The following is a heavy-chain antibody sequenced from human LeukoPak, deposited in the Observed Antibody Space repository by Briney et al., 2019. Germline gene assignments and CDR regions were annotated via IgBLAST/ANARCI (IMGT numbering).Heavy chain of an antibody. CDR2: MSYDGSNK. V-gene: IGHV3-30*04. CDR3: ACASGNPDGLDI. Sequence: GGSLRLSCAASGFTFSNYAMHWVRQAPGKGLEWVAVMSYDGSNKYYADSVKGRFTISRDNSKNTLYLQMNSLRAEDTAVYYCACASGNPDGLDIWGQGTMVTASS. J-gene: IGHJ3*02. D-gene: IGHD4-23*01. CDR1: GFTFSNYA.